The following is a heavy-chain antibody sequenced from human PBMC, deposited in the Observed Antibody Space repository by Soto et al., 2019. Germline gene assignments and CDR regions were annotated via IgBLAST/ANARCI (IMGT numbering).Heavy chain of an antibody. V-gene: IGHV1-46*01. Sequence: GASVKVSCKASGYTFTSYYMHWVRQAPGQGLEWMGIINPSGGSTSYAQKFQGRVTMTRDTSTSTVYMELSSLRSEDTAVYYCARDPDYDFWSGSSSGIDYWGQGTLVTVS. J-gene: IGHJ4*02. CDR3: ARDPDYDFWSGSSSGIDY. CDR1: GYTFTSYY. D-gene: IGHD3-3*01. CDR2: INPSGGST.